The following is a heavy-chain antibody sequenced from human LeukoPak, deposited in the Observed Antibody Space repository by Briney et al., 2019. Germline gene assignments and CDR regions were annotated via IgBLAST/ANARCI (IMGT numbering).Heavy chain of an antibody. Sequence: PSETLSLTCSASGGSNNTRSYFWGWIRQSPGKGLEWIASMYYSGTTYYNPSLKSRVTISVDTYKSQLSLKLSSVTAADTAVYYCARQRGSGWYHPHLFWGQGILVTVSS. J-gene: IGHJ4*02. CDR1: GGSNNTRSYF. CDR2: MYYSGTT. D-gene: IGHD6-19*01. CDR3: ARQRGSGWYHPHLF. V-gene: IGHV4-39*01.